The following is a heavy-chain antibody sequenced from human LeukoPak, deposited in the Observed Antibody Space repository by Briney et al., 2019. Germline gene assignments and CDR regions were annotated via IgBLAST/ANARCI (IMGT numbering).Heavy chain of an antibody. CDR3: ASRGVRDSAFDI. CDR2: IVVGSGNT. Sequence: VASVTVSCKASGFTFTISAVQWVRQARGQRLEWIGWIVVGSGNTNYAQKFQERVTITRDMSTSTAYMELSSLRSEDTAVYYCASRGVRDSAFDIWGQGTMVTVSS. J-gene: IGHJ3*02. CDR1: GFTFTISA. D-gene: IGHD1-26*01. V-gene: IGHV1-58*01.